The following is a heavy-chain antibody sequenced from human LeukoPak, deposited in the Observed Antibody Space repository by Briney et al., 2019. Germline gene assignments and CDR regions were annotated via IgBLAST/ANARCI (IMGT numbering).Heavy chain of an antibody. D-gene: IGHD6-19*01. Sequence: GGSLRLSCAASGFTFSSYSMNWVRQAPGKGLEWVSSISSSSSYIYYADSVKGRCTISRDNAKNSLYLQMNSLRAEDTAVYYCARDRRIAVAGYFDYWGQGTLVTVSS. CDR1: GFTFSSYS. J-gene: IGHJ4*02. CDR3: ARDRRIAVAGYFDY. V-gene: IGHV3-21*01. CDR2: ISSSSSYI.